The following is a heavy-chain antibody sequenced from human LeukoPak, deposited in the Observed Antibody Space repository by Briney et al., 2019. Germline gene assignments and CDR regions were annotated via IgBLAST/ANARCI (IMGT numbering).Heavy chain of an antibody. Sequence: GGSLRLSCAASGFTFSSYAMSWVRQAPGKGLEWVSHISSTSTTYYADSVKGRFTTSRDNAKNLLYLQMNSLRDEDTAVYYCAAAGDYWGQGTLVTVSS. CDR1: GFTFSSYA. CDR2: ISSTSTT. D-gene: IGHD3-10*01. J-gene: IGHJ4*02. V-gene: IGHV3-48*02. CDR3: AAAGDY.